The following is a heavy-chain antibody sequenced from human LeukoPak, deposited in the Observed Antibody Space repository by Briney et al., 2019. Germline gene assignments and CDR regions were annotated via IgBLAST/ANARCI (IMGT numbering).Heavy chain of an antibody. Sequence: PGGSLRLSCAASGFTFSSYAMSWVRQAPGKGLEWVSSISGSGGSTYYADSVKGRFTISRDNSKNTLYLQMNSLRTEDTAVYYCAKGYMSTALFDYWGQGTRVTVSS. CDR3: AKGYMSTALFDY. CDR2: ISGSGGST. J-gene: IGHJ4*02. V-gene: IGHV3-23*01. D-gene: IGHD4-17*01. CDR1: GFTFSSYA.